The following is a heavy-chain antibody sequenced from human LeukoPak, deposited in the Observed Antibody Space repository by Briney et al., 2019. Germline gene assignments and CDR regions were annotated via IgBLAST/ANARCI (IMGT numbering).Heavy chain of an antibody. CDR1: GGSISSYY. D-gene: IGHD5-12*01. V-gene: IGHV4-59*01. CDR2: IYYSGST. CDR3: ARESRVVASNWFDP. J-gene: IGHJ5*02. Sequence: PSETLSLTCTVSGGSISSYYWSWIRQPPGKGLEWIGYIYYSGSTNYNPSLKSRVTISVDTSKNQFSLKLSSVTAADTAVYYCARESRVVASNWFDPWGQGTLVTVSS.